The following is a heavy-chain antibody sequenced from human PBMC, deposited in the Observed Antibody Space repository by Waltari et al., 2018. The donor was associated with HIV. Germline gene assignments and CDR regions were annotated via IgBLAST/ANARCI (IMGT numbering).Heavy chain of an antibody. D-gene: IGHD3-16*01. CDR3: VRGGEGTYGDY. J-gene: IGHJ4*02. CDR2: ISRDSRYI. CDR1: GFSSSFYS. Sequence: DVQLVESGGGLVKPGGSLSLACAGTGFSSSFYSMNWVRQASGKGLEWVSSISRDSRYIYYADSVKGRFTISRDNARNSLFLQMNSLRADDTAVYYCVRGGEGTYGDYWGQGTLVTVSS. V-gene: IGHV3-21*01.